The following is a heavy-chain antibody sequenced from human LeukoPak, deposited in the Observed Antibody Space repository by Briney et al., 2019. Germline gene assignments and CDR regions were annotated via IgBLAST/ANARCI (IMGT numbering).Heavy chain of an antibody. V-gene: IGHV7-4-1*02. Sequence: GASVKVSCKASGYTFTTYAMNGVGQAPGQGLDWMGWINTNTGNPTYVQGFTGRFVFSLDTSVSTAYLQISSLKAEDTAVYYCARGNRKQWLVIEEEYYCDYWGQGTLVTVSS. CDR3: ARGNRKQWLVIEEEYYCDY. CDR2: INTNTGNP. J-gene: IGHJ4*02. CDR1: GYTFTTYA. D-gene: IGHD6-19*01.